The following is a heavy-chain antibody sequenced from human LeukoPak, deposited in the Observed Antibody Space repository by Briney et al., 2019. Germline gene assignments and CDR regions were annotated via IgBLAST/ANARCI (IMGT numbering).Heavy chain of an antibody. Sequence: SETLSLTCTVSGGSISSSSYYWGWIRQPPGKGLEWIGYIYYSGSTNYNPSLKSRVTISVDTSKNQFSLKLSSVTAADTAVYYCASSGISGAAAGLGVGYYYYYMDVWGKGTTVTVSS. CDR1: GGSISSSSYY. J-gene: IGHJ6*03. CDR3: ASSGISGAAAGLGVGYYYYYMDV. D-gene: IGHD6-13*01. CDR2: IYYSGST. V-gene: IGHV4-61*05.